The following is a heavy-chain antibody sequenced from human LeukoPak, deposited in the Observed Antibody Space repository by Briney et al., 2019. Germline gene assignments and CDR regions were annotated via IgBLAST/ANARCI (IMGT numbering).Heavy chain of an antibody. D-gene: IGHD6-19*01. V-gene: IGHV3-23*01. CDR1: GFTLSSYA. CDR2: ISGSGGST. J-gene: IGHJ3*02. CDR3: AKDAPFYSSGWYPYDAFDI. Sequence: PGRSLRLSCAASGFTLSSYAMSWVRQAPGKGLEWVSAISGSGGSTYYADSVKGRFTISRDNSKNTLYLQMNSLRAEDTAVYYCAKDAPFYSSGWYPYDAFDIWGQGTMVTVSS.